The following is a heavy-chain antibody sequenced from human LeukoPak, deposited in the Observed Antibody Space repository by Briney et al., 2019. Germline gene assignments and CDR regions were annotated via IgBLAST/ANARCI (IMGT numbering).Heavy chain of an antibody. CDR3: ARPYYYDSRIDP. V-gene: IGHV4-30-4*01. Sequence: PSQTLSLTCTVSGGSISSGDYYWSWIRQPPGKGLEWIGYIYYSGSTYYNPSLKSRVTMSADASKNQLSLKLSSVTAADTAVYYCARPYYYDSRIDPWGRGILVTVSS. D-gene: IGHD3-22*01. CDR1: GGSISSGDYY. CDR2: IYYSGST. J-gene: IGHJ5*02.